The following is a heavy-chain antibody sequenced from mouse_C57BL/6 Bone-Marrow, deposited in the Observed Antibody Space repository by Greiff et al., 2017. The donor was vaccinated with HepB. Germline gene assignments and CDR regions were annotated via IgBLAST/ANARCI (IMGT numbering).Heavy chain of an antibody. CDR2: IYTRSGNT. V-gene: IGHV1-81*01. CDR1: GYTFTSYG. D-gene: IGHD1-1*01. J-gene: IGHJ1*03. CDR3: SRLLITTVYHWYFDV. Sequence: QVQLQQSGAELARPGASVKLSCKASGYTFTSYGISWVKQRTGQGLEWIGEIYTRSGNTYYNEKFKGQATLTADKSSSTAYMELRSLTSEDAAVYFRSRLLITTVYHWYFDVWGTGTTVTVAS.